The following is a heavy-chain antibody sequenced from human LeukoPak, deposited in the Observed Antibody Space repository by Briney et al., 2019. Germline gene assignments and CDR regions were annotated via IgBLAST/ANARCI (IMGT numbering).Heavy chain of an antibody. CDR3: AKERPSIKYSGSYPYFDY. V-gene: IGHV3-30*18. CDR1: GFTFSSYG. Sequence: PGGSLRLSCAASGFTFSSYGMHWVRQAPGKGLEWVAVISYDGSNKYYADSVKGRFTISRDNSKNTLYLQMNSLRAEDTAVYYCAKERPSIKYSGSYPYFDYWGQGTLVTVSS. CDR2: ISYDGSNK. J-gene: IGHJ4*02. D-gene: IGHD1-26*01.